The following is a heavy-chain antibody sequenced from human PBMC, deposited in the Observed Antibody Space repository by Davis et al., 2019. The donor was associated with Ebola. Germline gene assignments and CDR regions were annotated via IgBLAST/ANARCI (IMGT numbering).Heavy chain of an antibody. D-gene: IGHD1-26*01. CDR3: AREAGATTRIYDS. CDR1: SYTFTSNG. J-gene: IGHJ5*01. V-gene: IGHV1-18*01. CDR2: ISAYNGNT. Sequence: ASVKVSCKASSYTFTSNGISWVRQAPGQGLQWMGWISAYNGNTNYAQKLQGRVTMTTDTSRSTAYMELRSLRSDDTAVYYCAREAGATTRIYDSWGQGTLVTVSS.